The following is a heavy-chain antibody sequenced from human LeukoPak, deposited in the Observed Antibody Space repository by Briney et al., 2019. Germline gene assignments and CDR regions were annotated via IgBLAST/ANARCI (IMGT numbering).Heavy chain of an antibody. V-gene: IGHV3-30*03. CDR1: GFTFSSYG. Sequence: GGSLRLSCAASGFTFSSYGMHWVRQAPGKGLEWVAVISYDGSNKYYADSVKGRFTISRDNSKSTLYLQMNSLRAEDTAVYYCARFGDIVATIDEAFDYWGQGTLVTVSS. CDR2: ISYDGSNK. CDR3: ARFGDIVATIDEAFDY. D-gene: IGHD5-12*01. J-gene: IGHJ4*02.